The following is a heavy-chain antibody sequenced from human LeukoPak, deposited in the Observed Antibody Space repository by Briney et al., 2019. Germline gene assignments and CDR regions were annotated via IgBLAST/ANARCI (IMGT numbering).Heavy chain of an antibody. Sequence: GGSLRLSCTASGFIFSTYGMHWVRQAPGKGLEWVAVISYDGTNKYYADSMRGRFTISRDNSKNTLYLQMNSLRAEDTAVYYCARALDEGARFDCWGQGTLVTVSS. J-gene: IGHJ4*02. CDR1: GFIFSTYG. V-gene: IGHV3-30-3*01. CDR3: ARALDEGARFDC. CDR2: ISYDGTNK.